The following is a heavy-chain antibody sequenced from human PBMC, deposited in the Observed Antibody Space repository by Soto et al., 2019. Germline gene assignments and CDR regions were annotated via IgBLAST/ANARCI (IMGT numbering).Heavy chain of an antibody. J-gene: IGHJ4*02. D-gene: IGHD3-22*01. CDR1: GGSISSYY. V-gene: IGHV4-59*01. CDR3: ARSYYDSSGYYFNFDY. Sequence: LSLTCTVSGGSISSYYWSWIRQPPGKGLEWIGYIYYSGSTNYNPSLKSRVTISVDTSKNQFSLKLSSVTAADTAVYYCARSYYDSSGYYFNFDYWGQGTLVTVSS. CDR2: IYYSGST.